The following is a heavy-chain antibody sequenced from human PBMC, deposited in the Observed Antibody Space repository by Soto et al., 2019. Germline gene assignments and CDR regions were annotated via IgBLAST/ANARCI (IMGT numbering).Heavy chain of an antibody. V-gene: IGHV4-59*08. J-gene: IGHJ1*01. D-gene: IGHD6-13*01. CDR1: GGSISSYY. Sequence: PETLSLTCTVSGGSISSYYWSWLRQPPGKGLEWIGYIYYSGSTNYNPSLKSRVTISVDTSKNQFSLKLSSVTAADTAVYYCATYSSSLEYFQHWGQGTLVTVSS. CDR2: IYYSGST. CDR3: ATYSSSLEYFQH.